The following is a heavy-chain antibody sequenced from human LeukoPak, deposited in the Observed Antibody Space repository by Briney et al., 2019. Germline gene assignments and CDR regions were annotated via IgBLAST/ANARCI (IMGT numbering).Heavy chain of an antibody. V-gene: IGHV3-21*01. CDR2: ISSSSSYI. CDR3: ARDLAYGDDGL. CDR1: GFTLSNYS. J-gene: IGHJ4*02. Sequence: GGSLRLSCAASGFTLSNYSMNWVRQAPGKGLEWVAFISSSSSYIFYADSLKGRFTISRDNAKNSLYLQMNSLRADDTAVYYRARDLAYGDDGLWGQGTLVTVSS. D-gene: IGHD4-17*01.